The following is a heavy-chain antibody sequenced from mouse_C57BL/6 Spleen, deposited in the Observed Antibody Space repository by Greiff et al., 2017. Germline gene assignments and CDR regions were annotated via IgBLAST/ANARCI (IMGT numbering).Heavy chain of an antibody. J-gene: IGHJ4*01. Sequence: QVQLQQSGPELVKPGASVKISCKASGYAFSSSWMNWVKQRPGKGLEWIGRIYPGDGDTTYNGKFKGKATLTADKSSSTAYMQLSSLTSEDSAVYFCATSGTTVVDYAMDYWGQGTSVTVSS. CDR3: ATSGTTVVDYAMDY. D-gene: IGHD1-1*01. CDR2: IYPGDGDT. CDR1: GYAFSSSW. V-gene: IGHV1-82*01.